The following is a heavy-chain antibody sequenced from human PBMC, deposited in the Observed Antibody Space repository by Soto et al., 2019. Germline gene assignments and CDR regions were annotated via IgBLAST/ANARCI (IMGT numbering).Heavy chain of an antibody. D-gene: IGHD5-12*01. J-gene: IGHJ5*02. CDR3: ARQGYSGYRFDP. CDR2: IIPIFGTA. CDR1: GGTFSSYA. Sequence: VASVKVSCKASGGTFSSYAISWVRQAPGQGLEWMGGIIPIFGTANYAQKFQGRVTITADESTSTAYMELSSLRSEDTAVYYCARQGYSGYRFDPWGQGTLVTVSS. V-gene: IGHV1-69*13.